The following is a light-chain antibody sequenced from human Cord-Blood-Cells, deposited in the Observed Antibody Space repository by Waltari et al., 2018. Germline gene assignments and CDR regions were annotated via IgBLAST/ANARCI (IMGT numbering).Light chain of an antibody. Sequence: SYELTQPPSVSVSPGQTASITCSGDKLGDKYACWYQQKPGQYPLLVIYQDSKRPSGIPERFSGSNSGNTATLTISGTQAMDEADYYCQAWDSSTVVFGGGTKLTVL. CDR2: QDS. V-gene: IGLV3-1*01. J-gene: IGLJ2*01. CDR3: QAWDSSTVV. CDR1: KLGDKY.